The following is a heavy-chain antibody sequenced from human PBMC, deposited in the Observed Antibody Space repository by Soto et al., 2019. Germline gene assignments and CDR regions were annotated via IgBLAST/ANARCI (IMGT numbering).Heavy chain of an antibody. V-gene: IGHV3-15*07. J-gene: IGHJ4*02. CDR2: IRSKSDGGTT. CDR1: GFNFRNVW. CDR3: VSSPWLDGTEGY. D-gene: IGHD2-8*02. Sequence: HLVESGGGLVKPGGSLGLSCAASGFNFRNVWTNWIRQAPGKGLEWVARIRSKSDGGTTDYAAPVKGRFTISRDDSKDTLYLQMKSLQIEDTAVYYCVSSPWLDGTEGYWGQGTLVTVSA.